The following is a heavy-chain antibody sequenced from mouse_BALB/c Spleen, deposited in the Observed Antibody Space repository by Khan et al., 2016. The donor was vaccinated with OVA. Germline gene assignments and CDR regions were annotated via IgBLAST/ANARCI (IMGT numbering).Heavy chain of an antibody. Sequence: VQLKQSGAELVRPGASVKISCKAFGYTFTNHHINWVKQRPGQGLDWIGYIIPNNDYTSYNQKFKGKATLTVDKSSSTAYMELSSLTSEDSAVYYCASMGSWYGNYSVFAYWGQGTLVTVSA. CDR2: IIPNNDYT. CDR3: ASMGSWYGNYSVFAY. J-gene: IGHJ3*01. V-gene: IGHV1S45*01. CDR1: GYTFTNHH. D-gene: IGHD2-10*02.